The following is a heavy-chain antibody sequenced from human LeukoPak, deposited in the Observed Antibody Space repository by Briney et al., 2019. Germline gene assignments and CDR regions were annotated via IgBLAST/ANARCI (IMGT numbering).Heavy chain of an antibody. CDR3: ARVSFGLPSGTMEFDP. D-gene: IGHD5-18*01. CDR1: GGSISSYY. Sequence: SETLSLTCTVSGGSISSYYWSWIRQPPGKGLEWIGYIYYSGSTNYNPSLKSRVTISVDTSKNQFSLKLSSVTAADTAVYDCARVSFGLPSGTMEFDPWGQGTLVTVSS. V-gene: IGHV4-59*01. J-gene: IGHJ5*02. CDR2: IYYSGST.